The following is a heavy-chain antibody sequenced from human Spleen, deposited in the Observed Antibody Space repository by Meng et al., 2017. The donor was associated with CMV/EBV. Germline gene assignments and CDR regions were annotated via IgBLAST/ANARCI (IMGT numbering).Heavy chain of an antibody. CDR1: GFTFSSYW. Sequence: GESLKISCAASGFTFSSYWMSWVRQAPGKGLEWVANIKQDGSEKYYVDSVKGRFTISRDNAKNSLYLQMNSLRAEDTAVYYCARARASYYFDYWGQGTLVTVSS. CDR2: IKQDGSEK. J-gene: IGHJ4*02. V-gene: IGHV3-7*01. CDR3: ARARASYYFDY.